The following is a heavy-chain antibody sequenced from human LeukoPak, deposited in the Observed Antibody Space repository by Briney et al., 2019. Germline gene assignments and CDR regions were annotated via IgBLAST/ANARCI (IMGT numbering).Heavy chain of an antibody. D-gene: IGHD3-10*01. V-gene: IGHV3-23*01. CDR1: GLTFGNYG. CDR2: TGGGGYTT. CDR3: AEVESSYCRI. Sequence: GGSLRLSCVASGLTFGNYGMNWVRQAPGKGLDWVSSTGGGGYTTYYADSVRGRFTISRDNSKNSMYLQMSSLRAEDTAIYYCAEVESSYCRIWGQGTLVTVSS. J-gene: IGHJ4*02.